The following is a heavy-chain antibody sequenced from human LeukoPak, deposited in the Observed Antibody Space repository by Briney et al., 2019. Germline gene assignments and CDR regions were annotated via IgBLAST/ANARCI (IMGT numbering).Heavy chain of an antibody. CDR2: ISGSGGST. CDR3: TPGGGSSWHDY. CDR1: GFSFSSYA. J-gene: IGHJ4*02. Sequence: PGGSLRLSCAASGFSFSSYAMSWVRQAPGKGLEWVSAISGSGGSTYYADSVKGRFTISRDNSKNTLYLQMSSLRAEDTAVYYCTPGGGSSWHDYWGQGTLVTVAS. V-gene: IGHV3-23*01. D-gene: IGHD6-13*01.